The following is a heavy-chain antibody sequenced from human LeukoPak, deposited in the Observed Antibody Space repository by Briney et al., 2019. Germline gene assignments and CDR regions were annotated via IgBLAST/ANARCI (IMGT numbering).Heavy chain of an antibody. CDR2: IKNKTDGGTT. V-gene: IGHV3-15*01. CDR1: GFTFSNAW. CDR3: TTDRIWYQLLYGWYYFDY. Sequence: GGSLRLSCAASGFTFSNAWMSWVRQAPGKGLEWVGRIKNKTDGGTTDYAAPVKGRFTISRDDSKNTLYLQMNSLKTEDTAVYYCTTDRIWYQLLYGWYYFDYWGQGTLVTVSS. D-gene: IGHD2-2*02. J-gene: IGHJ4*02.